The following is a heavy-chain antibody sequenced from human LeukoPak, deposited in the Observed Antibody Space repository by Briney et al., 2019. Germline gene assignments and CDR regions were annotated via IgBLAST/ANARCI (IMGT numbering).Heavy chain of an antibody. V-gene: IGHV4-34*01. CDR1: GGSFSGYY. D-gene: IGHD1-26*01. CDR3: ARPRIVGAPGYFQH. Sequence: PSETLSLTCAVYGGSFSGYYWSWIRQPPGKGLEWIGEINHSGSTNYNPSLKSRVTISVDTSKNQFSLKLSSVTAADTAVHYCARPRIVGAPGYFQHWGQGTLVTVSS. J-gene: IGHJ1*01. CDR2: INHSGST.